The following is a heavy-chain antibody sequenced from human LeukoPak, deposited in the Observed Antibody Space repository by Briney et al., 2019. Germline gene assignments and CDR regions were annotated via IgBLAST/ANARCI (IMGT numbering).Heavy chain of an antibody. CDR1: GFTFTNYG. CDR3: AKDFLKSITLIRGVRSWVGYFDS. V-gene: IGHV3-30*02. J-gene: IGHJ4*02. CDR2: IRNDGSNK. Sequence: GGSLRLSCGASGFTFTNYGMHWVRQAPGKGLEWVAFIRNDGSNKYYAESVKGRFTISRDNSKNTLYLQMNSLRVEDTAVYYCAKDFLKSITLIRGVRSWVGYFDSWGQGTLVTVSS. D-gene: IGHD3-10*01.